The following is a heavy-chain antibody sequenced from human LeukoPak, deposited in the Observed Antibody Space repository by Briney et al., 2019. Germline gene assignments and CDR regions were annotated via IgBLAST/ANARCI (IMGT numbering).Heavy chain of an antibody. D-gene: IGHD3-3*01. CDR3: AREVTIFGVVMTSSYYFDY. V-gene: IGHV3-11*01. CDR1: GFIFSNFP. J-gene: IGHJ4*02. CDR2: ISSSGSTI. Sequence: GGSLRLSCAASGFIFSNFPMSWIRQAPGKGLEWVSYISSSGSTIYYADSVKGRFTISRDNAKNSLYLQMNSLRAEDTAVYYCAREVTIFGVVMTSSYYFDYWGQGTLVTVSS.